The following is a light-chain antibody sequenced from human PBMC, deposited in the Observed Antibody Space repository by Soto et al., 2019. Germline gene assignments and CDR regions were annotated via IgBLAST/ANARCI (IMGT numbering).Light chain of an antibody. V-gene: IGKV3-20*01. CDR2: GAS. CDR1: QSVISNY. CDR3: QHYVNSPLT. J-gene: IGKJ1*01. Sequence: EIVLTQSPGTLSLSPGERATLSCRASQSVISNYLAWYQQKPGQPPRLLIYGASIRATGVPDRFSGSGSGTDFSLTISSLEPEEFAVYFCQHYVNSPLTFGQGTKVEVK.